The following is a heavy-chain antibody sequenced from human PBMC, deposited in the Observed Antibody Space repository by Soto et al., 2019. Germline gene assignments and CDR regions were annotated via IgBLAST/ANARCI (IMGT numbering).Heavy chain of an antibody. D-gene: IGHD6-6*01. CDR1: GGSFSTDY. V-gene: IGHV4-34*01. Sequence: QVQLQQWGAGLLKPSETLSLTCAVYGGSFSTDYWSWIRQPPGKGLEWIGEINPSGGTNYNPSLKSRVTISVATSENQFSLQLSSVTAADTAVYYCARVLAARASRDFDYWGQGTLVTVSS. CDR2: INPSGGT. CDR3: ARVLAARASRDFDY. J-gene: IGHJ4*02.